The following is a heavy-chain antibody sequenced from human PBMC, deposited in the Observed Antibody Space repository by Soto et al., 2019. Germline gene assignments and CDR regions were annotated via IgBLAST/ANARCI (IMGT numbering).Heavy chain of an antibody. V-gene: IGHV3-33*01. J-gene: IGHJ4*02. CDR2: IWYDGSNK. Sequence: GVSPSLPGEASEFTFSSYGIHSARRAQGKGLLWVAVIWYDGSNKYYADSVKGRFTISRDNSKSTLYLQMNSLTAEDTAVYYCARDTYYYDSSGYYFYYSDYCGQGTLVAVSS. CDR3: ARDTYYYDSSGYYFYYSDY. D-gene: IGHD3-22*01. CDR1: EFTFSSYG.